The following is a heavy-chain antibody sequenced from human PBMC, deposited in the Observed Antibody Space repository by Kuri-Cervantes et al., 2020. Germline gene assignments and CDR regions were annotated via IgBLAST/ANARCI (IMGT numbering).Heavy chain of an antibody. CDR2: IIPIFGTV. CDR1: GGTFSSYA. D-gene: IGHD6-19*01. J-gene: IGHJ5*02. V-gene: IGHV1-69*05. Sequence: SVKVSCKASGGTFSSYAISWVRQAPGQGLEWMGGIIPIFGTVNYAQKFQGRVTITTDKSTSTAYMELSSLRSEDTAVYYCARVRGQWPFDPWGQGTLVTVSS. CDR3: ARVRGQWPFDP.